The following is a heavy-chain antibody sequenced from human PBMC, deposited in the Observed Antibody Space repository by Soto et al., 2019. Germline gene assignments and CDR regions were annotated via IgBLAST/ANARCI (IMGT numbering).Heavy chain of an antibody. CDR3: AISVITSERSIISDALDT. Sequence: QITLKESGPPLVRPTQTLTLTCTFSGFSLGTTGAGVGWMRQPPGKALERLGLIYWADNKTYSPSLRSRLTIHRDSSKIQVVLTITKMDAVDTATYYRAISVITSERSIISDALDTWCQGTEVIVSS. J-gene: IGHJ3*02. CDR2: IYWADNK. V-gene: IGHV2-5*02. CDR1: GFSLGTTGAG. D-gene: IGHD3-16*01.